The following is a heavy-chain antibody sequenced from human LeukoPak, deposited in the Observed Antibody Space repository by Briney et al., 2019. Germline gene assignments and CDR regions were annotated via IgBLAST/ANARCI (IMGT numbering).Heavy chain of an antibody. Sequence: SGGSLRLSCATSGLPFSDFSMSWVRQAPGKGLEWISTTNSGGTSTCYAESVKGRFTISRDNSKNTLYLQMSSLRVEDTAVYYCAKQSYARSLGEGGPGTLVSVSS. CDR2: TNSGGTST. D-gene: IGHD2-8*01. CDR1: GLPFSDFS. CDR3: AKQSYARSLGE. J-gene: IGHJ4*02. V-gene: IGHV3-23*01.